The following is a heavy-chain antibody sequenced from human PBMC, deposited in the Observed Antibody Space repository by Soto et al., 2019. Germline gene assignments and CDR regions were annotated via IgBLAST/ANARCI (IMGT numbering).Heavy chain of an antibody. V-gene: IGHV3-15*07. Sequence: PGGSLRLSCAASGFTFSNAWMNWVRQAPGKGLEWVGRIKSKTDGGTTDYAAPVKGRFTISRDDSKNTLYLQMNSLKTEDTAVYYCTTAYYDSSGYYYGYFDYWGQGTLVTVSS. CDR2: IKSKTDGGTT. CDR3: TTAYYDSSGYYYGYFDY. J-gene: IGHJ4*02. D-gene: IGHD3-22*01. CDR1: GFTFSNAW.